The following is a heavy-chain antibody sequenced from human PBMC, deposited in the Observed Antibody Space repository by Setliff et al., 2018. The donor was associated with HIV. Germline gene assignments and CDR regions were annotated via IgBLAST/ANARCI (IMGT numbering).Heavy chain of an antibody. J-gene: IGHJ3*02. Sequence: PSETLSLTCAVSGYSLSSGYFWGWIRQHPGQGLEWIGSSYHSRSTYYNPSLKSRVTISVDTSKNQFSLKLSSVTAADTAVYYCASTSRRLGDSSGNEGAFDIWGQGTMVTVSS. CDR1: GYSLSSGYF. CDR3: ASTSRRLGDSSGNEGAFDI. CDR2: SYHSRST. D-gene: IGHD3-22*01. V-gene: IGHV4-38-2*01.